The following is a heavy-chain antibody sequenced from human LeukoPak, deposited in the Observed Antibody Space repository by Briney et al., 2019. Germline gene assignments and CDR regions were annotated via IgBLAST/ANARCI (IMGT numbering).Heavy chain of an antibody. Sequence: ASVKVSCKASGYTFTSYYMHRVRQAPGQGLEWMGIINPSGGSTSYAQKFQGRVTMTRDTSTSTVYMELSSLRSEDTAVYYCARDRHYYDSLERVFDYWGQGTLVTVSS. CDR3: ARDRHYYDSLERVFDY. CDR2: INPSGGST. D-gene: IGHD3-22*01. CDR1: GYTFTSYY. V-gene: IGHV1-46*01. J-gene: IGHJ4*02.